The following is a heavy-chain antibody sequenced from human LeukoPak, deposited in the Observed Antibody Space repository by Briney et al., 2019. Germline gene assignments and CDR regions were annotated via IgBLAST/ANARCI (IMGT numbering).Heavy chain of an antibody. V-gene: IGHV1-18*01. CDR2: ISAYNGNT. CDR3: ARDNQGYYDSNDAFDI. D-gene: IGHD3-22*01. CDR1: GYTFTSYG. Sequence: ASVKVSCKASGYTFTSYGISWVRQAPGQGLEWMGWISAYNGNTNYAQKLQGRVTMTTDTSTSTAYMELRSLRSDDTAVYYCARDNQGYYDSNDAFDIWGQGTMVTVSS. J-gene: IGHJ3*02.